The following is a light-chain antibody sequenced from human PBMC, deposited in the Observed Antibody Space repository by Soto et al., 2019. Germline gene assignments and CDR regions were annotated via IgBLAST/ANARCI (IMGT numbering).Light chain of an antibody. J-gene: IGLJ1*01. Sequence: QPVLTQPPSASGTPGQIVAISCSGTTSNIGSNTVTWYQQLPGTAPNLLIYSTSHRSSAVPGRFSGSKSGASASLSISGLQSEDEADDYCAAWDDRLDVYVFGTGTKLTVL. CDR1: TSNIGSNT. CDR3: AAWDDRLDVYV. V-gene: IGLV1-44*01. CDR2: STS.